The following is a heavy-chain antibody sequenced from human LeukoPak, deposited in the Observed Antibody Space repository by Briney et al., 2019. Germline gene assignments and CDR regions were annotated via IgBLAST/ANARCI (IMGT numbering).Heavy chain of an antibody. CDR3: ARDLWDYSNPIFDY. Sequence: PSETLSLTCTVSGGSISSSSYYWGWIRQPPGKGLEWIGSIHHSGSTYYNPSLKSRVTISVDTSKNQFSLKLSSVTAADTAVYYCARDLWDYSNPIFDYWGQGTLVTVSS. J-gene: IGHJ4*02. CDR2: IHHSGST. CDR1: GGSISSSSYY. D-gene: IGHD4-11*01. V-gene: IGHV4-39*07.